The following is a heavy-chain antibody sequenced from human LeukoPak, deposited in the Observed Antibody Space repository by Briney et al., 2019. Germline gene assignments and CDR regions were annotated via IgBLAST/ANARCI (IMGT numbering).Heavy chain of an antibody. D-gene: IGHD2-15*01. J-gene: IGHJ4*02. CDR3: AKDGEYCSGGSCSFFDY. CDR2: ISTSSSYI. CDR1: GFTFSSYS. V-gene: IGHV3-21*01. Sequence: GGSLRLSCAASGFTFSSYSMNWVRQAPGKGLGWVSSISTSSSYIYYADSVKGRFIISRDNAKKSLYLQMNSLRAEDTAVYHCAKDGEYCSGGSCSFFDYWGQGTLVTVSS.